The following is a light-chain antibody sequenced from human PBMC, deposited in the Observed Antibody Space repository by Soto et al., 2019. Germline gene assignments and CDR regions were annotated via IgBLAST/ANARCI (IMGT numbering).Light chain of an antibody. V-gene: IGLV1-36*01. CDR3: AVWDDSLNGPV. CDR1: SSNVGNNA. CDR2: YDD. J-gene: IGLJ3*02. Sequence: QSVLTQPPSVSEAPRQRVTISCSGSSSNVGNNAVNWYQQVPGKAPRLLIYYDDLLPSGVSDRFSGSKSGTSASLAISGLQSEDEADYYCAVWDDSLNGPVFGGGTKVTVL.